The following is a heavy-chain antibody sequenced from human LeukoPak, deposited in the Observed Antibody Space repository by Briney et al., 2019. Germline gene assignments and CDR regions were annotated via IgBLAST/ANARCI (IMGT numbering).Heavy chain of an antibody. D-gene: IGHD2-2*01. Sequence: SVKVSCKASGGTFSSYAISWVRQAPGQGLEWMGRIIPIFGTANYAQTFQGRVTITTDESTRTAYMELSSMRSEDTAVYYCADCSSTSCYYYYYMDVWCKGTTVTVSS. CDR1: GGTFSSYA. V-gene: IGHV1-69*05. CDR2: IIPIFGTA. CDR3: ADCSSTSCYYYYYMDV. J-gene: IGHJ6*03.